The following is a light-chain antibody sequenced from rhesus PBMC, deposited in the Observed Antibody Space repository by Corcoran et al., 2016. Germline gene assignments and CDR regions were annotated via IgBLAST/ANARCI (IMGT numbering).Light chain of an antibody. Sequence: DIQMTQSPSSLTASVGDTVTITCRASQGVSSWLDWYQQKPGKAPKLLIYKASSLQSGVPARFRGSGSGTDFTLTISSLQAEDVATYYCLQYIITPWTFGQGTKVEIK. V-gene: IGKV1-22*01. J-gene: IGKJ1*01. CDR2: KAS. CDR3: LQYIITPWT. CDR1: QGVSSW.